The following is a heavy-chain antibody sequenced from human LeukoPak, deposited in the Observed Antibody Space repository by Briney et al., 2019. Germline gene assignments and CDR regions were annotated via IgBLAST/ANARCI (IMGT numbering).Heavy chain of an antibody. CDR2: IDTDGSST. D-gene: IGHD4-23*01. J-gene: IGHJ4*02. V-gene: IGHV3-74*01. Sequence: SGGSLRLSCAAPGFTFSSYWRHWVCQAPRKGLVWVSRIDTDGSSTNYADSVKGRFTISRDNAKNTLYLQMNSLRAEDTAVYYCAKDVYGGLDYWGQGALVSVSS. CDR3: AKDVYGGLDY. CDR1: GFTFSSYW.